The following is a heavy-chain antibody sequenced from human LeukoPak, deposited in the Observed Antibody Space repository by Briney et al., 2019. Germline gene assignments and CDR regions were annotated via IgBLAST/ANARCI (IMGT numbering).Heavy chain of an antibody. V-gene: IGHV4-34*01. D-gene: IGHD1-1*01. CDR1: GGSFSGYD. J-gene: IGHJ6*03. CDR3: ARGLGWKVTPMGLFYMDV. CDR2: INYGGDT. Sequence: PSETLSLTCGVDGGSFSGYDWTWVRQPPGKRLEWIGQINYGGDTNYNPSLKSRVTISVDTSKNQFSLKVTSVTAADTAVYYCARGLGWKVTPMGLFYMDVWGEGATVTVSS.